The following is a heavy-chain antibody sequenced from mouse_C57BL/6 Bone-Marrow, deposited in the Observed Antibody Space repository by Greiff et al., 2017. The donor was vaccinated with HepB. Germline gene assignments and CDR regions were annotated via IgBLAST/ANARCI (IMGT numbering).Heavy chain of an antibody. V-gene: IGHV1-72*01. Sequence: VQLQQPGAELVKPGASVKLSCKASGYTFTSYWMHWVKQRPGRGLEWIGRIDPNSGGTKYNEKFKSKATLTVDKPSSTAYMQLSSLTSEDSAVYYCARLAHYYYGSSYHWYFDVWGTGTTVTVSS. D-gene: IGHD1-1*01. CDR2: IDPNSGGT. CDR3: ARLAHYYYGSSYHWYFDV. CDR1: GYTFTSYW. J-gene: IGHJ1*03.